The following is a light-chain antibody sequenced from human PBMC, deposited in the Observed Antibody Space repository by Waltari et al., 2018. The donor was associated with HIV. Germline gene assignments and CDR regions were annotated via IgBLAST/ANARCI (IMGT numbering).Light chain of an antibody. CDR2: KDD. CDR3: QSYDNENPVL. Sequence: NFMLTQPHSVSESPGKTVTISCTRSSGSIASNYVQWYQQRPGSSPTTVIYKDDQRPSGVPDRFSGSIDSSSNSASLTISGLRTEDEADYYYQSYDNENPVLFGGGTKLTVL. V-gene: IGLV6-57*01. CDR1: SGSIASNY. J-gene: IGLJ2*01.